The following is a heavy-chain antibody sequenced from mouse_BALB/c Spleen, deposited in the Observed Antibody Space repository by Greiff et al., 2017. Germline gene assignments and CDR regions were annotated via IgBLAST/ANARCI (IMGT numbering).Heavy chain of an antibody. V-gene: IGHV5-17*02. CDR2: ISSGSSTI. CDR3: ARSYYGSSIYWYFDV. CDR1: GFTFSSFG. J-gene: IGHJ1*01. Sequence: EVHLVESGGGLVQPGGSRKLSCAASGFTFSSFGMHWVRQAPEKGLEWVAYISSGSSTIYYADTVKGRFTISRDNPKNTLFLQMTSLRSEDTAMYYCARSYYGSSIYWYFDVWGAGTTVTVSS. D-gene: IGHD1-1*01.